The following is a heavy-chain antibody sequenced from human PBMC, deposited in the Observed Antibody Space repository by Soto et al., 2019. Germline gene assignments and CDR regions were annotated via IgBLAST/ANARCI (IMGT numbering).Heavy chain of an antibody. J-gene: IGHJ4*02. V-gene: IGHV1-18*01. CDR3: ARDRSGYDTHCDY. Sequence: QVQLVQSGAEVKKPGASVKVSCKASGYTFTSYGISWVRQAPGQGLEWMGWISAYNGNTNYAQKLQDRVTMTTDTATSTADMELRSLRSDDTAVYYCARDRSGYDTHCDYWGQGTLVTVSS. CDR1: GYTFTSYG. D-gene: IGHD3-22*01. CDR2: ISAYNGNT.